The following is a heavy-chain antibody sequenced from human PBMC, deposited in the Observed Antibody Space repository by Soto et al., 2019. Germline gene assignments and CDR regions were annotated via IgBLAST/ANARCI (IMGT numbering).Heavy chain of an antibody. Sequence: TLSLTCTVSGGSISSSSYYWGWIRQPPGKGLEWIGSIYYSGSTYYNPSLKSRVTISVDTSKNQFSLKLSSVTAADTAVYYCARLGTVTTGDYYYYYGMDVWGQGXTVTVSS. J-gene: IGHJ6*02. CDR2: IYYSGST. CDR3: ARLGTVTTGDYYYYYGMDV. CDR1: GGSISSSSYY. V-gene: IGHV4-39*01. D-gene: IGHD4-17*01.